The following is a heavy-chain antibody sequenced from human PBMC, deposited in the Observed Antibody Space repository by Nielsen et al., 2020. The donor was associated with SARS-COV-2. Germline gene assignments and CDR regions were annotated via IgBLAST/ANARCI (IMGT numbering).Heavy chain of an antibody. V-gene: IGHV5-10-1*01. J-gene: IGHJ2*01. D-gene: IGHD1-1*01. Sequence: GGSLRLSCKGSGYSFTSYWISWVRQMPGKGLEWMGRIDPSDSYTNYSPSFQGHVTISADKSISTAYLQWSSLKASDTAMYYCARRDGHTNNWYFDLWGRGTLVTVSS. CDR3: ARRDGHTNNWYFDL. CDR2: IDPSDSYT. CDR1: GYSFTSYW.